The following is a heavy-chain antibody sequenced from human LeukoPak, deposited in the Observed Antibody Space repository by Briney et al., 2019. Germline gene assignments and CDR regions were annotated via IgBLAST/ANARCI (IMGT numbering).Heavy chain of an antibody. CDR1: GGPISSYY. V-gene: IGHV4-59*08. Sequence: SETLSLTCTVSGGPISSYYWSWIRQPPGKGLEWIGYIYYSGSTNYNPSLKSRVTISVDTSKNQFSLKLSSVTAADTAVYYCARRVSMVYEYYFDYWGQGTLVTVSS. J-gene: IGHJ4*02. CDR2: IYYSGST. CDR3: ARRVSMVYEYYFDY. D-gene: IGHD2-8*01.